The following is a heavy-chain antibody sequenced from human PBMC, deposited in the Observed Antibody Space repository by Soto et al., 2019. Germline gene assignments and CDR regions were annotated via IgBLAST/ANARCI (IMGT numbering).Heavy chain of an antibody. CDR3: ARDLDTAVAGTFDY. CDR2: INAGNGNT. CDR1: GGTFSSYT. D-gene: IGHD6-19*01. J-gene: IGHJ4*02. Sequence: ASVRVSCKPSGGTFSSYTISWVRQAPGQGLEWMGWINAGNGNTKYSQKFQGRVTITRDTSASTAYMELSSLRSEDTAVYYCARDLDTAVAGTFDYWGQGTLVTVSS. V-gene: IGHV1-3*01.